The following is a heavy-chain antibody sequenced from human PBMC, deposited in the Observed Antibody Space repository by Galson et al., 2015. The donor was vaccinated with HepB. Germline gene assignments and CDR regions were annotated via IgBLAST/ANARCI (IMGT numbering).Heavy chain of an antibody. Sequence: SLRLSCAASGFTFSSYAMHWVRQAPGKGLEWVAVISYDGSNKYYADSVKGRFTISRDNSKNTLYLQMNSLRAEDTAVYYCARGVITIFGVVMSTPLDYWCQGTLVTVSS. V-gene: IGHV3-30*04. J-gene: IGHJ4*02. CDR3: ARGVITIFGVVMSTPLDY. CDR2: ISYDGSNK. D-gene: IGHD3-3*01. CDR1: GFTFSSYA.